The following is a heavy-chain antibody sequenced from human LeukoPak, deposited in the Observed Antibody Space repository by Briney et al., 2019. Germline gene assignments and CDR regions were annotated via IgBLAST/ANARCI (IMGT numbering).Heavy chain of an antibody. Sequence: GRSLRLSCAASGFTFSSYGMHWVRQAPGKGLEWVAVIWYDGSNKYYADSVKGRFTISRDNSKNTLYLQMNSLRAEDTAVYYCAKDGQYCSSTSCYHLGNYYYYYMDVWGKGTTVTVSS. CDR3: AKDGQYCSSTSCYHLGNYYYYYMDV. D-gene: IGHD2-2*01. V-gene: IGHV3-33*06. J-gene: IGHJ6*03. CDR1: GFTFSSYG. CDR2: IWYDGSNK.